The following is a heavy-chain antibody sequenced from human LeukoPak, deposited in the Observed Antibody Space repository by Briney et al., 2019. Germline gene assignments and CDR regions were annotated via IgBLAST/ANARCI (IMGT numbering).Heavy chain of an antibody. D-gene: IGHD6-13*01. CDR3: ARHNSFGSSWYYFDY. J-gene: IGHJ4*02. CDR1: GGSLSSSSYY. V-gene: IGHV4-39*01. CDR2: IYYSGST. Sequence: SETLSLTCTVSGGSLSSSSYYWVWMRQPPGKGLEWIGSIYYSGSTYYNPSLKSRVTISIDTSKNQFSLELLSVTAADRSVFYCARHNSFGSSWYYFDYWGQGTLVTVSS.